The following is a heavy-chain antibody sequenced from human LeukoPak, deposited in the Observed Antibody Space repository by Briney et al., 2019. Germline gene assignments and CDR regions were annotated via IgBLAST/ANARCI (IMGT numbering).Heavy chain of an antibody. J-gene: IGHJ2*01. CDR2: IYYSGST. V-gene: IGHV4-31*03. CDR1: GGSISSGGYY. Sequence: PSETLSLTCTVSGGSISSGGYYWSRIRQHPGKGLEWIGYIYYSGSTYYNPSLKSRVTISVDTSKNQFSLKLSSVTAADTAVYYCARHIAVAGTLIYWYFDLWGRGTLVTVSS. D-gene: IGHD6-19*01. CDR3: ARHIAVAGTLIYWYFDL.